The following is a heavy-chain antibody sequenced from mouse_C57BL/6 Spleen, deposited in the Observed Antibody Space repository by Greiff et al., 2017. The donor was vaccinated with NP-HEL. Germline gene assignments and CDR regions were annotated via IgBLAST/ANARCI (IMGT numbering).Heavy chain of an antibody. Sequence: QVQLQQPGTELVKPGASVKLSCKASGYTFTSYWMHWVKQRPGQGLEWIGNINPSNGGTNYNEKFKSKATLTVDKSSSTAYMQPSSLTSEDSAVYYCARSEPPQSYFDYWGQGTTLTVSS. CDR2: INPSNGGT. CDR3: ARSEPPQSYFDY. CDR1: GYTFTSYW. V-gene: IGHV1-53*01. J-gene: IGHJ2*01. D-gene: IGHD3-1*01.